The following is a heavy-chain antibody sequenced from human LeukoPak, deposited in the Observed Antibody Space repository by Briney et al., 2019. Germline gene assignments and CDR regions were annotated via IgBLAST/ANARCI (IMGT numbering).Heavy chain of an antibody. CDR2: IAPISGTP. CDR1: GGTFTHFV. V-gene: IGHV1-69*06. J-gene: IGHJ3*01. CDR3: AGEGEYYAESGNLIDAADV. D-gene: IGHD3-10*01. Sequence: ASAKVSCKASGGTFTHFVISWLRQAPGQGLEWMGGIAPISGTPVYAQKFQDRVNITADMSTNTAYMEMSSLTSEDTAMYYCAGEGEYYAESGNLIDAADVWGQGTMVIVSA.